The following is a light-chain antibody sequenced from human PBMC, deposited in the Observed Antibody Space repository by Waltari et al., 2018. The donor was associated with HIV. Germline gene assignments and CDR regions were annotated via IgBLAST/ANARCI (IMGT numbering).Light chain of an antibody. V-gene: IGKV1-5*03. CDR1: QPISNW. CDR2: RAS. J-gene: IGKJ5*01. Sequence: DIHMTQSPSTLSAFVGDRVFITCRASQPISNWLAWYQQKPGKAPKLLIHRASILESGFSSRFSGSGSGTEFTLIIDTLQVDDFATYYCQQYHTDPSFGQGTRLEFK. CDR3: QQYHTDPS.